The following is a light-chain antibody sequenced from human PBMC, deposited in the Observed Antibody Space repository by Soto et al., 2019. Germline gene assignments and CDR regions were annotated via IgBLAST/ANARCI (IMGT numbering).Light chain of an antibody. J-gene: IGKJ1*01. CDR3: QRYDTSSS. CDR2: DAS. CDR1: QRISTW. Sequence: DIQMTQSPSTLSAFVGDRVTITCRASQRISTWLAWYKQKPGKAPTLLIYDASILKSGVPSTFNGNGSGTEFTLTISSLQPDDFATYYCQRYDTSSSFGQGTKVDIK. V-gene: IGKV1-5*01.